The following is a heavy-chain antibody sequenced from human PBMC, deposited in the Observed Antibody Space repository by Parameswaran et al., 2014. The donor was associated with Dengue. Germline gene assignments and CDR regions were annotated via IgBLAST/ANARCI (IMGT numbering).Heavy chain of an antibody. CDR1: SNA. CDR2: ISGSGGST. CDR3: AKDRQWLVEGWFDP. Sequence: SNARWIRQPPRKGLEWVSAISGSGGSTYYADSVKGRFTISRDNSKNTLYLQMNSLRAEDTAVYYCAKDRQWLVEGWFDPWGQGTLVTV. D-gene: IGHD6-19*01. J-gene: IGHJ5*02. V-gene: IGHV3-23*01.